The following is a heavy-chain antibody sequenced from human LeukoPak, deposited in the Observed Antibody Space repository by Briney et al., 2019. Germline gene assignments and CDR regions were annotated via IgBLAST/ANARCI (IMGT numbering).Heavy chain of an antibody. CDR2: IKQDGTEK. CDR1: GFTFSSKW. J-gene: IGHJ4*02. CDR3: ARAQDCRGEICHFDY. Sequence: GGSLRLSCAASGFTFSSKWMSWVRQAPGKGLEWVANIKQDGTEKYYADSVKGRFTISRDNAKNSLYLQMNSLRAEDTAVYSCARAQDCRGEICHFDYWGQGTLVTVSS. V-gene: IGHV3-7*05. D-gene: IGHD2-15*01.